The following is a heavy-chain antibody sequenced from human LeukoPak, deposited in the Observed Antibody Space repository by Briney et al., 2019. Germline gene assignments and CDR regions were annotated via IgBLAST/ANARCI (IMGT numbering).Heavy chain of an antibody. CDR2: ISSNGGST. V-gene: IGHV3-64*01. Sequence: PGGSLRLSCSASGFTFSSYAMHWVRQAPGKGLEYVSGISSNGGSTNYANSVKGRFTISRDNSKNTLYLQMGSLRVEDMAVYYCARDLCGSHAYWGQATLVTVSS. CDR3: ARDLCGSHAY. CDR1: GFTFSSYA. D-gene: IGHD1-26*01. J-gene: IGHJ4*02.